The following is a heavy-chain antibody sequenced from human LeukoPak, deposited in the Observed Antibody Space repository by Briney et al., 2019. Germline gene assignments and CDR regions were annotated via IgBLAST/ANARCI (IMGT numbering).Heavy chain of an antibody. Sequence: GGSLRLSCAASGFTFSSYAVYWVRQAPGKGLEWVAVISFDGNNKYYADSVKGRFTISRDNSKNTLYLQMNSLRAEDTAVYYCARFSGYDLSDYWGQGTLVTVSS. D-gene: IGHD5-12*01. CDR3: ARFSGYDLSDY. CDR2: ISFDGNNK. J-gene: IGHJ4*02. CDR1: GFTFSSYA. V-gene: IGHV3-30*04.